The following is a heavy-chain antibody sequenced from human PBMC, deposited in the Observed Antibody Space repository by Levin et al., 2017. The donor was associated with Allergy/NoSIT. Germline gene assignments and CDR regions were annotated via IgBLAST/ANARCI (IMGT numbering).Heavy chain of an antibody. CDR1: GFTFSSYA. Sequence: GESLKISCAASGFTFSSYAMSWVRQAPGKGLEWVSGISSSGVGTYYADSVKGRFTISRDNSKNTLYLQMNSLRAEDTAVYYCAKFGSGWYNNYFDYWGQGTQVTVS. J-gene: IGHJ4*02. CDR3: AKFGSGWYNNYFDY. D-gene: IGHD6-19*01. CDR2: ISSSGVGT. V-gene: IGHV3-23*01.